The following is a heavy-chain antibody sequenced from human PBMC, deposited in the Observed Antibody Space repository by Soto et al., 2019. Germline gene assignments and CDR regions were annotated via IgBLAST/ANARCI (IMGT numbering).Heavy chain of an antibody. Sequence: PGGSLRLSCAASGFTFSIYAVSWVRQAPGKGLEWVSAISGSGGSTYYADSVKGRFTISRDNSKNTLYLQMNSLRAEDTAVYYCAKDSVGSGRPKTYFDHWGQGTLVTVSS. CDR3: AKDSVGSGRPKTYFDH. V-gene: IGHV3-23*01. CDR2: ISGSGGST. J-gene: IGHJ4*02. CDR1: GFTFSIYA. D-gene: IGHD6-19*01.